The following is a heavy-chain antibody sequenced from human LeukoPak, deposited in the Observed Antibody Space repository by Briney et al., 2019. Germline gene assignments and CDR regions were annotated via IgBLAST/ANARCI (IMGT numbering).Heavy chain of an antibody. Sequence: ASVKVSCKASGYTFTSYGISWVRQAPGQGLEWMGWISAYNGNTNYAQKLQGKVTMTTDTSTSTAYMELRSLRSDDTAVYYCATARHYGDYDYWGQGTLVTVSS. CDR1: GYTFTSYG. J-gene: IGHJ4*02. CDR2: ISAYNGNT. CDR3: ATARHYGDYDY. D-gene: IGHD4-17*01. V-gene: IGHV1-18*01.